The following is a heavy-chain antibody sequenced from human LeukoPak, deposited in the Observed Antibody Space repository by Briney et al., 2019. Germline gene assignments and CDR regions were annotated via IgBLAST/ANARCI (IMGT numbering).Heavy chain of an antibody. CDR3: ARRGVGADFDY. CDR2: IYYSGST. J-gene: IGHJ4*02. Sequence: SETLSLTCTVSGGSISSSSYYWGWIRQPPGKGLEWIGSIYYSGSTYYNPSLKSRVTISVDTSKNQFSLKLSSVTAADTAVYYCARRGVGADFDYWGQGTLVTVSS. V-gene: IGHV4-39*01. CDR1: GGSISSSSYY. D-gene: IGHD1-26*01.